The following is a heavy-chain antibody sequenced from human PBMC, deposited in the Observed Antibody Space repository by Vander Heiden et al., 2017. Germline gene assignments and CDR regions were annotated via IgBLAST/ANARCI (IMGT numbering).Heavy chain of an antibody. CDR1: GFTSSSYT. V-gene: IGHV3-21*01. CDR3: ARLFGVTGTTGGMDG. CDR2: ISTSSTYI. J-gene: IGHJ6*02. Sequence: EVQLVESGGGLVKPGGSLRLSCAASGFTSSSYTMNWVRQAPGKGLEWVSSISTSSTYIYYADSMKGRFTISRDNAKNSLYLQMNSLRAEDTAVYYCARLFGVTGTTGGMDGWGQGTTVTVSS. D-gene: IGHD1-20*01.